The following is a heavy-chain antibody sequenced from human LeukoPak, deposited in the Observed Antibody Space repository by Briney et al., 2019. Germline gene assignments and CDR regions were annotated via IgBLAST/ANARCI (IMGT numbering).Heavy chain of an antibody. J-gene: IGHJ6*04. V-gene: IGHV4-34*01. CDR1: GGSFSGYY. D-gene: IGHD2-2*01. CDR3: ERLGYCSSTSGPGGYYYGMDV. CDR2: INHSGST. Sequence: SETLSLTCAVYGGSFSGYYWSWICHPPATGLEWVGDINHSGSTNYNPSLKSRVTISVDTSKNQFSLTLNFVTAADTAVYYCERLGYCSSTSGPGGYYYGMDVWGKGTTVTVSS.